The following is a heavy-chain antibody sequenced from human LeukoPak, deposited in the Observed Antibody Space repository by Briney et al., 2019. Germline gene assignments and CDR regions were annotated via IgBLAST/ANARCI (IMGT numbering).Heavy chain of an antibody. V-gene: IGHV3-33*08. CDR1: GFTFSSYA. D-gene: IGHD3-22*01. CDR2: IWYDGSNK. J-gene: IGHJ4*02. CDR3: ARGDYYDSSGYYS. Sequence: GGSLRLSCAASGFTFSSYAMHWVRQAPGKGLEWVAVIWYDGSNKYYADSVKGRFTISRDNSKNTLYLQMNSLRAEDTAVYYCARGDYYDSSGYYSWGQGTLVTVSS.